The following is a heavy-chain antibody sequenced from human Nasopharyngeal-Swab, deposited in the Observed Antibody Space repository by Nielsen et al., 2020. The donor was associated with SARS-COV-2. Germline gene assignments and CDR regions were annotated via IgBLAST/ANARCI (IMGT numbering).Heavy chain of an antibody. V-gene: IGHV3-21*01. Sequence: VGSLRLSSAASGFTFSSYSMNWVRQAPGKGLEWVSSISSSSSYIYYADSMKGRFTISRDNAKNSLYLQMNSLRAEDTAVYYCARDYPYSSSWYPYYYYYYMDVWGKGTTVTVSS. CDR3: ARDYPYSSSWYPYYYYYYMDV. CDR1: GFTFSSYS. J-gene: IGHJ6*03. D-gene: IGHD6-13*01. CDR2: ISSSSSYI.